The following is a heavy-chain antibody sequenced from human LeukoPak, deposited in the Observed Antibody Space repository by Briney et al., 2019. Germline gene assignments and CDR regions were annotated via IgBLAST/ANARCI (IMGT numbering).Heavy chain of an antibody. CDR2: IIPIFGTA. J-gene: IGHJ4*02. V-gene: IGHV1-69*05. Sequence: ASVKVSCKASGGTFSSYAINWVRQAPGQGLEWMGRIIPIFGTANYAQKLQGRITITTDESTSTAYMELSSLRSEDTAVYYCARISSSWLYYFDYWGQGTLVTVSS. CDR1: GGTFSSYA. CDR3: ARISSSWLYYFDY. D-gene: IGHD6-13*01.